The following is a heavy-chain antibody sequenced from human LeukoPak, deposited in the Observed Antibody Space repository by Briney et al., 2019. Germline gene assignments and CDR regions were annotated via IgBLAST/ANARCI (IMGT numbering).Heavy chain of an antibody. Sequence: GGSLRLSCAASGFTFSSYGMHWVRQAPGKGLEWVAVISYDGSNKYYADPVKGRFTISRDNSKNTLYLQMNSLRAEDTAVYYCAKALVDTDYYCYYGMDVWGQGTTVTVSS. J-gene: IGHJ6*02. D-gene: IGHD5-18*01. CDR3: AKALVDTDYYCYYGMDV. CDR1: GFTFSSYG. CDR2: ISYDGSNK. V-gene: IGHV3-30*18.